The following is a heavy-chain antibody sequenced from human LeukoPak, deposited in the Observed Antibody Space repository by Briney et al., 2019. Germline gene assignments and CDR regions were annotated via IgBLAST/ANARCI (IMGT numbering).Heavy chain of an antibody. D-gene: IGHD3-22*01. J-gene: IGHJ5*02. V-gene: IGHV3-11*04. CDR2: VSSSGTRI. CDR3: ARDPEYYYDSSGQTGGS. Sequence: GGSLRLSCAASGFSFSDYYMSWIRQAPGKGLEWVSYVSSSGTRIYYADSVKGQFTISRDNAKNSLYLQMNSLRAEDTAVYYCARDPEYYYDSSGQTGGSWGQGTLVTVSS. CDR1: GFSFSDYY.